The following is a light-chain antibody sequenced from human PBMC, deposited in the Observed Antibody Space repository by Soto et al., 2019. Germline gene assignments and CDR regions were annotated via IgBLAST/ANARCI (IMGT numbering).Light chain of an antibody. Sequence: EIVLTQSPGTLSLSPGERATLSCSASQSVSSSYLAWYQHKPGQAPRLLIYGASSRDTGIPDRFSGSGSGTDFTLTISRLEPDDFAVYYCQQYGSSPHTFGQGTKLEIK. J-gene: IGKJ2*01. CDR2: GAS. V-gene: IGKV3-20*01. CDR1: QSVSSSY. CDR3: QQYGSSPHT.